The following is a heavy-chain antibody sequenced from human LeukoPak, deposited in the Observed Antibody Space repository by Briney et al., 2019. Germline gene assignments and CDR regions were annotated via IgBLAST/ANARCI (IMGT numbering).Heavy chain of an antibody. J-gene: IGHJ4*02. CDR3: ARHQYYGSGSYYRY. V-gene: IGHV1-2*06. Sequence: ASVKVSCKASGYTFTGYYMHWVRQAPGQGLEWMGRINPNSGGTNYAQKFQGRVTMTRDTSISTAYLQWSSLKASDTAMYYCARHQYYGSGSYYRYWGQGTLVTVSS. D-gene: IGHD3-10*01. CDR1: GYTFTGYY. CDR2: INPNSGGT.